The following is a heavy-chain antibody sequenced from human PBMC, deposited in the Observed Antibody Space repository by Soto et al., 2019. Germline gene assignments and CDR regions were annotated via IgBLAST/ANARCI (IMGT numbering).Heavy chain of an antibody. Sequence: QVQFVQSGAEVKEPGASVKVSCKASGSTFTAITLHWVRQAPGQRLEWMGCIHAGSDNTEYSQKFQDRLTITRDTSASIVYMALSSLRSEDTALYYCARDYVKLGMDVWGQGTTVTVSS. CDR3: ARDYVKLGMDV. CDR2: IHAGSDNT. V-gene: IGHV1-3*01. J-gene: IGHJ6*02. CDR1: GSTFTAIT. D-gene: IGHD3-10*02.